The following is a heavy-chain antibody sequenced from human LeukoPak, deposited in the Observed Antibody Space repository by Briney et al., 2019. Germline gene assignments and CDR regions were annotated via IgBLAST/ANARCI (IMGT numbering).Heavy chain of an antibody. V-gene: IGHV4-34*01. CDR1: GGSFSGYY. CDR2: INHSGST. CDR3: ARAAGRKPLYSSSWYGPFLDY. J-gene: IGHJ4*02. Sequence: SETLSLTCAVYGGSFSGYYWSWIRQPPGKGLEWIGEINHSGSTNYNPSLKSRVTISVDTSKNQFSLKLSSVTAADTAMYYCARAAGRKPLYSSSWYGPFLDYWGQGTLVTVSS. D-gene: IGHD6-13*01.